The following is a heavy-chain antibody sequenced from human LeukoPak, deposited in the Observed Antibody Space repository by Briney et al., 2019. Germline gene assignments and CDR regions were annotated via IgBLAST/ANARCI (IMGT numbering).Heavy chain of an antibody. V-gene: IGHV4-34*01. J-gene: IGHJ6*02. Sequence: SETLSLTCAVYGGSFSGYYWSWIRQPPGKGLEWIGEINHSGSTNYNPSLKSRVTISVDTSKNQFSLMLSSVTAADTAVYYCAGGHSSGYYYVYYYGMDGWGQGTTVTVSS. CDR3: AGGHSSGYYYVYYYGMDG. CDR1: GGSFSGYY. D-gene: IGHD3-22*01. CDR2: INHSGST.